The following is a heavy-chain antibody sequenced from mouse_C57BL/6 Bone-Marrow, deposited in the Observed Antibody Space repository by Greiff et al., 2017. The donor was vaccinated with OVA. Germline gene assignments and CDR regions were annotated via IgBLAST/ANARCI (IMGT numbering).Heavy chain of an antibody. CDR1: GFSLTSYG. Sequence: VQLQQSGPGLVQPSQSLSITCTVSGFSLTSYGVHWVRQSPGKGLEWLGVIWSGGSTDYNAAFISRLSISKDNSKSQVFFKMNSLQADDTAIYYCARGHPNYYGSGSLFDYWGQGTTLTVSS. CDR3: ARGHPNYYGSGSLFDY. CDR2: IWSGGST. J-gene: IGHJ2*01. V-gene: IGHV2-2*01. D-gene: IGHD1-1*01.